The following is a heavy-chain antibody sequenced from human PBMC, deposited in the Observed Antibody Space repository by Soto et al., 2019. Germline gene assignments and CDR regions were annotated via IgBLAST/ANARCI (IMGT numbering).Heavy chain of an antibody. D-gene: IGHD3-3*01. V-gene: IGHV3-30-3*01. CDR2: ISYDGSNK. Sequence: AGGSLRLSCAASGFTFSSYAMHWVRQAPGKGLEWVAVISYDGSNKYYADSVKGRFTISRDNSKNTLYLQMNSLRAEDTAVYYCAAITIFGVVYYGMDVWGQGTTVTVSS. CDR3: AAITIFGVVYYGMDV. CDR1: GFTFSSYA. J-gene: IGHJ6*02.